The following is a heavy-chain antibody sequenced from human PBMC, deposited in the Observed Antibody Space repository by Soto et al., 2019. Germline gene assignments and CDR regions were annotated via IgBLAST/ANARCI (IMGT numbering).Heavy chain of an antibody. Sequence: QLQLQESGPGLVKPSETLSLTCTVSGGSISSSSYYWGWIRQPPGKGLEWIGRIYYSGSTYYNPSLKSRLTISVDTTKNQSSLKLSSVTAADTAVYYCARRGCSSTSCPYYYYYGMDVWGQGTTVTVSS. J-gene: IGHJ6*02. CDR3: ARRGCSSTSCPYYYYYGMDV. V-gene: IGHV4-39*01. CDR1: GGSISSSSYY. D-gene: IGHD2-2*01. CDR2: IYYSGST.